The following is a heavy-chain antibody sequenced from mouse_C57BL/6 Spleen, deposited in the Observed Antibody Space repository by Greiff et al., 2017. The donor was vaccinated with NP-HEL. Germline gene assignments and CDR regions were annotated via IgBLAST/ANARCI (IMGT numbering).Heavy chain of an antibody. CDR2: IDPEDGET. CDR1: GFNIKDYY. V-gene: IGHV14-2*01. Sequence: VQLKESGAELVKPGASVKLSCTASGFNIKDYYMHWVKQRTEQGLEWIGRIDPEDGETKYAPKFQGKATLTADTSSNSDYLQLSSLTSEDTAVYYCAEGGSSLAYWGQGTLVTVSA. CDR3: AEGGSSLAY. D-gene: IGHD1-1*01. J-gene: IGHJ3*01.